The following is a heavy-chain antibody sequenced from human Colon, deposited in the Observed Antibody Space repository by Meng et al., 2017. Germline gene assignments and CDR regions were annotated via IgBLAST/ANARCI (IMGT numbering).Heavy chain of an antibody. J-gene: IGHJ5*02. V-gene: IGHV3-11*01. CDR1: GFTFSDYY. CDR3: ARGGYSSSHIVGWS. CDR2: ISSSGSTI. Sequence: GESLKISCAASGFTFSDYYMSWIRQAPGKGLEWVSYISSSGSTIYYADSVKGRFTISRDNAKNSLYLQMNSLRAEDTAVYYCARGGYSSSHIVGWSWGQGTRVTVSS. D-gene: IGHD6-13*01.